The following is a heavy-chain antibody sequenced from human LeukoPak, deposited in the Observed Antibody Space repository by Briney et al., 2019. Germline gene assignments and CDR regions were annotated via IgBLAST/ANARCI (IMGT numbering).Heavy chain of an antibody. J-gene: IGHJ3*02. V-gene: IGHV4-59*01. Sequence: PSETLSLTCTVSGGSISSYYWSWIRQPPGKGLEWIGYIYYSGSTNYNPSLKSRVTISVDTSKNQFSLRLSSVTAADTAVYYCARGSYYDSSGFDAFDIWGQGTMVTVSS. D-gene: IGHD3-22*01. CDR1: GGSISSYY. CDR2: IYYSGST. CDR3: ARGSYYDSSGFDAFDI.